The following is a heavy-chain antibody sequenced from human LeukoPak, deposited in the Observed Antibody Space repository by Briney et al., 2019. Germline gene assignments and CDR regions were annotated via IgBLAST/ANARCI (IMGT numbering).Heavy chain of an antibody. J-gene: IGHJ3*02. CDR1: GGTFSSYA. V-gene: IGHV1-69*13. CDR3: ATTRYRPGDAFDI. D-gene: IGHD2-15*01. Sequence: SVKVSCKASGGTFSSYAISWVRQAPGQGLEWMGGIIPIFGTANYAQKFQGRVTITADESTSTAYMELSSLRSEDTAVYYCATTRYRPGDAFDIWGQGTMVTVSS. CDR2: IIPIFGTA.